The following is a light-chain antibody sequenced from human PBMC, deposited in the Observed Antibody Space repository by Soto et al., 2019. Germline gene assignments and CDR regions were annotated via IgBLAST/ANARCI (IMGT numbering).Light chain of an antibody. Sequence: EIVLTQSPAPLYLSPGERATLSCRASQSVSSYLAWYQQKPGQAPRLLIYDASNRATGIPARFSGSGSGTHFTLTISSLEPEYSGVYYCQQRRNWPPLTFGGGTKVEIK. J-gene: IGKJ4*01. CDR1: QSVSSY. V-gene: IGKV3-11*01. CDR3: QQRRNWPPLT. CDR2: DAS.